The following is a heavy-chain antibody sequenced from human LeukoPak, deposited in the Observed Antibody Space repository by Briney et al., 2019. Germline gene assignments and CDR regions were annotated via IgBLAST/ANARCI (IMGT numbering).Heavy chain of an antibody. Sequence: SETLSLTCAVSGASLSYYHWSWIRQPPRKGLEWIGEINHSGSTNYSPSLKRRVTISVDTSKKQLSLKLTSVTAADTAVYYCARGGYSAYPRYDWFDPWGQGTLVTVSS. D-gene: IGHD5-12*01. J-gene: IGHJ5*02. CDR2: INHSGST. V-gene: IGHV4-34*01. CDR1: GASLSYYH. CDR3: ARGGYSAYPRYDWFDP.